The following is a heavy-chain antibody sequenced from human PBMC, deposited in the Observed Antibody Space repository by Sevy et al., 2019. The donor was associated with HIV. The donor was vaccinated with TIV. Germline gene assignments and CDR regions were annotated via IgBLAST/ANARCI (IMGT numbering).Heavy chain of an antibody. V-gene: IGHV3-13*01. CDR3: ARGLLGRMVVAARDYAFDI. CDR1: GFTFSSYD. J-gene: IGHJ3*02. CDR2: IGTAGDT. Sequence: GGSLRLSCAASGFTFSSYDMHWVRQATGKGLEWVSAIGTAGDTYYPGSVKGRFTISRENAKNSLYLQMNSLRAGDTAVYYCARGLLGRMVVAARDYAFDIWGQGTMVTVSS. D-gene: IGHD2-15*01.